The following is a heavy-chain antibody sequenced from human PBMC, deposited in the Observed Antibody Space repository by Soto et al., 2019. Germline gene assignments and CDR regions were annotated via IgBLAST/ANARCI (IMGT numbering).Heavy chain of an antibody. Sequence: QVQLQESGPGLVKPSETLSLTCTVSGGSISSYYWSWIRQPPGKGLEWIGYIYYSGSTNYNPSLXGXAXIXXDSSKTQCSLKPSSVTAADTAVYYCASRYGGSLDYWGQGTLVTVSS. CDR2: IYYSGST. D-gene: IGHD4-17*01. V-gene: IGHV4-59*08. CDR1: GGSISSYY. J-gene: IGHJ4*02. CDR3: ASRYGGSLDY.